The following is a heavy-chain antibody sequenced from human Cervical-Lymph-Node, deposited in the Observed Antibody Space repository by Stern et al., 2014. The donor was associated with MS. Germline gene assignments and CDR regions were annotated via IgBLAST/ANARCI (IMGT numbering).Heavy chain of an antibody. V-gene: IGHV3-21*01. J-gene: IGHJ4*02. D-gene: IGHD2-8*01. Sequence: EVHLVESGGGLVKPGESLRLSCAASGSAFRSYIINWVRQAPGKGLEWVSSISSSSSYIYYADSVKGRFTISRDNAKNSLYLQMNSLRAEDTAVYYCARENMVPYFDYWGQGTLVTVSS. CDR3: ARENMVPYFDY. CDR1: GSAFRSYI. CDR2: ISSSSSYI.